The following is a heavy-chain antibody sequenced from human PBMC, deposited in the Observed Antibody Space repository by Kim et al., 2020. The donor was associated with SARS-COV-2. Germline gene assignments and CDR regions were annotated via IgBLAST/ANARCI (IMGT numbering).Heavy chain of an antibody. D-gene: IGHD5-12*01. CDR2: ISSTSRNI. CDR3: AGVGPSGYTVDY. J-gene: IGHJ4*02. CDR1: GFTFSIYS. V-gene: IGHV3-48*02. Sequence: GGSLRLSCAASGFTFSIYSIDWVRRAPGKGLEWIIYISSTSRNIYYADSVKGRFTVSRDNAEYSVYLQMDSLTDEDTAIYYCAGVGPSGYTVDYWGQGTPVTVSS.